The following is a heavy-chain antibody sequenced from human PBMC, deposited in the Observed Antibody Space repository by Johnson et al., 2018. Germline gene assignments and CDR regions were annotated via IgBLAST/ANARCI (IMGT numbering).Heavy chain of an antibody. CDR3: AKEGGALRDDAFDI. V-gene: IGHV3-11*01. J-gene: IGHJ3*02. D-gene: IGHD3-16*01. Sequence: QVQLLESGGGLVKXGGSXRLXCAASGFTFSDYYMSWIRQAPGKGLEWISYISRSGGTIYYADSVRGRFTISRDNAKNSLYLQMNSLRAEDTAVYYCAKEGGALRDDAFDIWGQGTMVTVSS. CDR1: GFTFSDYY. CDR2: ISRSGGTI.